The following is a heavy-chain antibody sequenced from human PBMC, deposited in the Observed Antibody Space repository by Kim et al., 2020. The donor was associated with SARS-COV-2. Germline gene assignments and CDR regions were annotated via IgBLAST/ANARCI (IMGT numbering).Heavy chain of an antibody. CDR3: ASTIFGVVLDDAFDI. V-gene: IGHV3-21*01. CDR2: ISSSSSYI. J-gene: IGHJ3*02. Sequence: GGSLRLSCAASGFTFSSYSMNWVRQAPGKGLEWVSSISSSSSYIYYADSVKGRFTISRDNAKNSLYLQMNSLRAEDTAVYYCASTIFGVVLDDAFDIWGQGTMVTASS. CDR1: GFTFSSYS. D-gene: IGHD3-3*01.